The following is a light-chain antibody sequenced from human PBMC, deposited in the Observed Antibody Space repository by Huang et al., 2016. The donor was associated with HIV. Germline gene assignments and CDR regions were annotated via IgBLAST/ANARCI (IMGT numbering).Light chain of an antibody. CDR2: TAS. J-gene: IGKJ1*01. CDR1: QGISSW. CDR3: QQANSFPRT. V-gene: IGKV1-12*01. Sequence: DIQMTQSPSSVSASVGDRVTIPWRASQGISSWLAWYQQKPGKAPNLLIYTASSLQSGVPSRCSGSGSGTDFTLTIRGLQPEDFATYYCQQANSFPRTFGQGTKVEIK.